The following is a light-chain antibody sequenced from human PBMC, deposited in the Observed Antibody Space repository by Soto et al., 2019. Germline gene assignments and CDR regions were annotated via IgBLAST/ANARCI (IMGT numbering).Light chain of an antibody. Sequence: ERVMTQSPAALSVSLGVRATLSCRASQSVYTKLAWYQFKPGQAPRLLIYGASTRATGVPTRFSGRESGTEFTLTIGSLQSEDFAVYYCLQYYGWPKTFGQGTEVEIK. V-gene: IGKV3-15*01. CDR1: QSVYTK. CDR2: GAS. CDR3: LQYYGWPKT. J-gene: IGKJ1*01.